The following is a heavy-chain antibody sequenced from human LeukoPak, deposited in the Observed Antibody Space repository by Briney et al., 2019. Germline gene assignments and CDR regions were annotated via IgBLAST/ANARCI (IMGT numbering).Heavy chain of an antibody. D-gene: IGHD2-8*01. CDR1: GFTFTSYA. CDR2: ISGSGSST. V-gene: IGHV3-23*01. Sequence: PGGSLRLSCAASGFTFTSYAMNWVRQAPGKGLEWVSTISGSGSSTYYVDSVKGRFTISRDNAKNTLYLQMNNLRAEDTAVYYCAREDCTIGAVCSSLLDHWGRGTLVTVSS. CDR3: AREDCTIGAVCSSLLDH. J-gene: IGHJ4*02.